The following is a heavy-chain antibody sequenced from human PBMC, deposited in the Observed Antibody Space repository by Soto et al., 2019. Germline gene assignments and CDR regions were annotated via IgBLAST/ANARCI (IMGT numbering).Heavy chain of an antibody. D-gene: IGHD3-10*01. CDR2: ITPIFGTA. J-gene: IGHJ6*02. CDR1: GGTFSSYA. CDR3: ARDIGLITMVRGAPSTSGMDV. V-gene: IGHV1-69*13. Sequence: GASVKVSCKASGGTFSSYAISWVRQAPGQGLEWMGGITPIFGTANYAQKFQGRVTITADESTSTAYMELSSLRSEDTAVYYCARDIGLITMVRGAPSTSGMDVWGQGTKVTVSS.